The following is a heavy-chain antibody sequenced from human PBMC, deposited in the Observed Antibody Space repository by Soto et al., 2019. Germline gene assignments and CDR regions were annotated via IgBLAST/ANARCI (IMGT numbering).Heavy chain of an antibody. CDR3: TTDRGHMYDFDY. V-gene: IGHV3-15*01. Sequence: EVQLVESGGGLVKPGGSLRLSCAASGFTFDNAWMSWVRQAPWKGLEWVGRIKSKTDGGTADYAAPVKGRFTISRDDSKNTLFLQMNSLKTEDTAVYYCTTDRGHMYDFDYWGQGTLVPVSS. CDR1: GFTFDNAW. CDR2: IKSKTDGGTA. J-gene: IGHJ4*02. D-gene: IGHD2-8*01.